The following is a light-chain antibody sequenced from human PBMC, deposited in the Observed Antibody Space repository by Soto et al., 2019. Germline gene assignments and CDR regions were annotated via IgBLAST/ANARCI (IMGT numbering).Light chain of an antibody. V-gene: IGKV1-39*01. J-gene: IGKJ1*01. CDR1: QSIGTY. Sequence: IRMTQSPSSLSASTGDRVTITCRASQSIGTYLNWYHQKPGKAPQLLIYGASTLQSGVPSRFSGSGSGTHFTLTINSLQPEDFGTFSCQQSDSTPTFGQGTKVDIK. CDR2: GAS. CDR3: QQSDSTPT.